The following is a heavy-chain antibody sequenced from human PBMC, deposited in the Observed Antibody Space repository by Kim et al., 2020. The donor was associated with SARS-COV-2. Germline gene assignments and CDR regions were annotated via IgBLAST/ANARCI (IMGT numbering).Heavy chain of an antibody. J-gene: IGHJ6*01. CDR1: GFTFSSYA. CDR2: ISYDGSNK. CDR3: ARDANRGYSYGWTYYYYGMDV. D-gene: IGHD5-18*01. V-gene: IGHV3-30*04. Sequence: GGSLRLSCAASGFTFSSYAMHWVRQVPGKGLEWVAVISYDGSNKNFADSVKGRFTISRDNSKNTLSLKMNSLRAEDTAVYYCARDANRGYSYGWTYYYYGMDVWGQGTTVTVSS.